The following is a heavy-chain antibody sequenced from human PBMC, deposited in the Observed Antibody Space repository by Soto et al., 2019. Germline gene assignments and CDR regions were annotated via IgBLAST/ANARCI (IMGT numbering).Heavy chain of an antibody. J-gene: IGHJ4*02. CDR1: GFTFSSYS. Sequence: GGSLRLSCAASGFTFSSYSMNWVRQAPGKGLEWVSYISSSSTIYYADSVKGRFTISRDNAKNSLYLQMNSLRAEDTAVYYCARDLAVTYFDYWGQGTLVTVSS. D-gene: IGHD2-15*01. V-gene: IGHV3-48*01. CDR2: ISSSSTI. CDR3: ARDLAVTYFDY.